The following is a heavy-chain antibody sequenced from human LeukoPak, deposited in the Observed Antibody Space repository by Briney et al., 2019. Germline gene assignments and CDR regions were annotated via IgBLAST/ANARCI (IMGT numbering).Heavy chain of an antibody. CDR1: GFTFSSYW. J-gene: IGHJ4*02. Sequence: GGSLRLSCAASGFTFSSYWMSWVRQAPGKGPEWVANIKQDGSEKYYVDSVKGRFTISRDNAKNPLYLQMNSLRAEDTAVYYCARSHLTGYYNGFDYWGQGTLVTVSS. D-gene: IGHD3-9*01. V-gene: IGHV3-7*03. CDR2: IKQDGSEK. CDR3: ARSHLTGYYNGFDY.